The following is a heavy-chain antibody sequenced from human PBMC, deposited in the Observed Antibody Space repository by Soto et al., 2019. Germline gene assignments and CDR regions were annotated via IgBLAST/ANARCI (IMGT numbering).Heavy chain of an antibody. Sequence: PSETLSLTCTVSGGSVGSGRYYWSWIRQPPGKGLEWIGYIYDSGSTNYNPSLMSRVTISVDTSKNQFSLKLRSVTAADTAVYYCARDTHYDFWSGYSTKWFDPWGQGTLVTVSS. CDR2: IYDSGST. CDR1: GGSVGSGRYY. D-gene: IGHD3-3*01. J-gene: IGHJ5*02. CDR3: ARDTHYDFWSGYSTKWFDP. V-gene: IGHV4-61*01.